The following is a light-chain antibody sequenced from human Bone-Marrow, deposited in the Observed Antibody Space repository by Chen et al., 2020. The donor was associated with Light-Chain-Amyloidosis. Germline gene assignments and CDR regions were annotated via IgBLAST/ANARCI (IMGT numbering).Light chain of an antibody. V-gene: IGLV6-57*02. CDR3: QSYERANWV. CDR1: SGSIDTNV. CDR2: EDD. J-gene: IGLJ3*02. Sequence: NFILTQPHSVSESPGKTVTISCSASSGSIDTNVVQWYQQRPGSVPTIVFFEDDQRPSGVPDRFSGSIDSSSKSASLTISDLRAEDEADYYCQSYERANWVFGGGTKLTVL.